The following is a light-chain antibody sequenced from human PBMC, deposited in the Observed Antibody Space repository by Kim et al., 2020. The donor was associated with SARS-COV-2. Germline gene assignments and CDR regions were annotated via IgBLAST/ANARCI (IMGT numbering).Light chain of an antibody. CDR1: QSISSNS. CDR2: GAS. CDR3: QQYGSAPYT. V-gene: IGKV3-20*01. Sequence: EIVLTQSPGTLSVSPGERATLSCRASQSISSNSLAWYQQRPGQAPRLFIYGASNRATGIQDRFSGSGSGTDFTLTIGRLEPEDFAVYFCQQYGSAPYTFGQGTKLEI. J-gene: IGKJ2*01.